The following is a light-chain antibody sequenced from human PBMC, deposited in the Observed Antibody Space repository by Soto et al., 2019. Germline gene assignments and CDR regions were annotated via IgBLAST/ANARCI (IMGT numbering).Light chain of an antibody. CDR3: QQSSTIPRT. CDR2: AAS. J-gene: IGKJ1*01. Sequence: DIPMAQSPSSLSASVGDRVTITCRASQSINTYLNWYQQKPGTAPNLLIYAASILRSGVPSRFSGSGSGTDFTLTINSLQPEDFATYYCQQSSTIPRTFGQGTKVEIK. V-gene: IGKV1-39*01. CDR1: QSINTY.